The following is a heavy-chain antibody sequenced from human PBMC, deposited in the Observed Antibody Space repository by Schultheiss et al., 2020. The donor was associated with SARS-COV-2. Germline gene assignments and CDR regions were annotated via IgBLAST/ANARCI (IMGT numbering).Heavy chain of an antibody. D-gene: IGHD6-6*01. J-gene: IGHJ4*02. V-gene: IGHV3-23*01. CDR1: GFTFSSYS. CDR3: VKAWGSSSPFDY. CDR2: ISGSGGST. Sequence: GGSLRLSCAASGFTFSSYSMNWVRQAPGKGLEWVSAISGSGGSTYYADSVKGRFTISRDNSKNTLYLQMNSLRAEDTAVYYCVKAWGSSSPFDYWGQGTLVTVSS.